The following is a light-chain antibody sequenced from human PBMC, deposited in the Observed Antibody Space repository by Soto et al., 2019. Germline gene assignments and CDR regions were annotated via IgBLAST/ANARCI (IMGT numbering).Light chain of an antibody. J-gene: IGKJ2*03. CDR2: GGS. V-gene: IGKV3-20*01. Sequence: EIVLTQSPVTLSLSPGERATLSCRASQSVTSTYLAWYQQKPGQSPRLIIYGGSTRASGFPDRFSGGGSGTDFSLTISRLEPEDSAVYYCHCQQFDSSRVYSFGQGPKLEI. CDR3: QQFDSSRVYS. CDR1: QSVTSTY.